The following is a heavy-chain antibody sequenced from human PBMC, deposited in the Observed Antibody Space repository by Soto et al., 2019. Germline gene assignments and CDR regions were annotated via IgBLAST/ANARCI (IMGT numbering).Heavy chain of an antibody. V-gene: IGHV1-58*01. J-gene: IGHJ3*02. Sequence: SVKVSCKASGFTFTSSAVQWVRQARGQRLEWIGWIVVGSGNTNYAQKFQERVTITRDMSTSTAYMELSSLRSEDTAVYYCAAVVGYDFPGAFDIWGQGTMVTVSS. CDR2: IVVGSGNT. CDR3: AAVVGYDFPGAFDI. CDR1: GFTFTSSA. D-gene: IGHD1-26*01.